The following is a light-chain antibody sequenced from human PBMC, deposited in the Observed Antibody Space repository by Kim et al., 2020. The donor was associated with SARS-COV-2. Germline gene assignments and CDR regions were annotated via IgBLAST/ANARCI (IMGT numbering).Light chain of an antibody. CDR2: DVS. Sequence: GHSVTIACTGTSSDVGGYNYVSWYQQHPGKAPKLMMYDVSKWPSGVPDRFSGSKSGNTASLTISGLQAEDEADYYCCSYVGSYTWVFGGGTQLTVL. J-gene: IGLJ3*02. CDR1: SSDVGGYNY. V-gene: IGLV2-11*03. CDR3: CSYVGSYTWV.